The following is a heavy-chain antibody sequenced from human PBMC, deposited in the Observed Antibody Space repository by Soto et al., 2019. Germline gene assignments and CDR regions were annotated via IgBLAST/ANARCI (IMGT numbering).Heavy chain of an antibody. CDR3: AHRWEDFWGGYPPLESYMDV. V-gene: IGHV2-5*02. D-gene: IGHD3-3*01. CDR1: GFSLSTSGVG. Sequence: QITLKESGPTLVKHTQTLTLTCTFSGFSLSTSGVGVGWIRQPPGKALEWLALIYWDDDQRYSPSLKSRLTITKDTSKNQVVLTMTNMDPVDTATYYCAHRWEDFWGGYPPLESYMDVWGKGTTVTVS. CDR2: IYWDDDQ. J-gene: IGHJ6*03.